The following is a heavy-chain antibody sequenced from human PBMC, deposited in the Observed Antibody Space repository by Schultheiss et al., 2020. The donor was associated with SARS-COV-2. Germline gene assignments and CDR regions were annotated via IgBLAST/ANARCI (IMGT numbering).Heavy chain of an antibody. Sequence: GGSLRLSCAASGFTFSSYWMHWVRQAPGKGLVWVSRINSDGSSTSYADSVKGRFTISRDNAKNTLYLQMNSLRAEDTAVYYCARESRYSSGWYGGDDAFDIWGQGTMVTVSS. D-gene: IGHD6-19*01. J-gene: IGHJ3*02. CDR2: INSDGSST. CDR3: ARESRYSSGWYGGDDAFDI. V-gene: IGHV3-74*01. CDR1: GFTFSSYW.